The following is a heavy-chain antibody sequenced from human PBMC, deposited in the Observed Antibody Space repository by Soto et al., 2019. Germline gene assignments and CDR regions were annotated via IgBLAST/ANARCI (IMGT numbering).Heavy chain of an antibody. CDR3: AKDALGSTYYYGMDV. Sequence: GGSLRLSCASSGFTFSRYGMHWVRQAPGKGLEWVAVISYDGSNKYYADSVKGRFTISRDNSKNTLYLQMNSLRAEDTAVYYCAKDALGSTYYYGMDVWGQGTTVTVSS. D-gene: IGHD3-10*01. J-gene: IGHJ6*02. CDR2: ISYDGSNK. CDR1: GFTFSRYG. V-gene: IGHV3-30*18.